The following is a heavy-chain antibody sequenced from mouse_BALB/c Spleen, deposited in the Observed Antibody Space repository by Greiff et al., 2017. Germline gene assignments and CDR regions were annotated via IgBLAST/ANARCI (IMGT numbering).Heavy chain of an antibody. V-gene: IGHV5-4*02. D-gene: IGHD1-2*01. CDR1: GFTFSSYT. Sequence: EVQGVESGGGLVKPGGSLKLSCAASGFTFSSYTMSWVRQTPEKRLEWVATISDGGSYTYYPDSVKGRFTISRDNAKNNLYLQMSSLKSEDTAMYYCARGATTATWFAYWGQGTLVTVSA. J-gene: IGHJ3*01. CDR3: ARGATTATWFAY. CDR2: ISDGGSYT.